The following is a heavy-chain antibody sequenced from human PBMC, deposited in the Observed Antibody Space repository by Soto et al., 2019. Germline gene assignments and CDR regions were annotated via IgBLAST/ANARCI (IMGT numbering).Heavy chain of an antibody. J-gene: IGHJ3*02. CDR3: ARLFSIAVAPGAFEI. CDR1: GYSFTSYW. V-gene: IGHV5-10-1*01. CDR2: IDPSDSYT. D-gene: IGHD6-19*01. Sequence: LGESLKISCKGSGYSFTSYWISWVRQMPGKGLEWMGRIDPSDSYTNYSPSFQGHVTISADKSISTAYLQWSSLKASDTAMYYCARLFSIAVAPGAFEIWGQGTMVTVSS.